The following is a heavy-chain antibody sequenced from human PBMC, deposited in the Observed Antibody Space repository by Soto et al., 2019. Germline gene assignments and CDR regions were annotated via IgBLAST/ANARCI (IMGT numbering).Heavy chain of an antibody. CDR2: IYYSGST. J-gene: IGHJ4*02. D-gene: IGHD6-19*01. CDR3: ASHVAGLMNFDY. Sequence: PSETLSLTCTVSGGSISSSIFYWGWIRQPPGKGLEWIGSIYYSGSTYYNPSLKSRVTISVDTSKNQFSLKLSSVTAADTAVYYCASHVAGLMNFDYWGQGTLVTVTP. V-gene: IGHV4-39*01. CDR1: GGSISSSIFY.